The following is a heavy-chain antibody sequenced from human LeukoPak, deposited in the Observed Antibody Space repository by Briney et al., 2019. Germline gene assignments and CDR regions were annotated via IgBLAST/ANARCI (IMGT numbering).Heavy chain of an antibody. V-gene: IGHV3-15*01. J-gene: IGHJ1*01. CDR3: TARYCRSTSCYGEYFQR. CDR1: GFTFSNAW. D-gene: IGHD2-2*01. CDR2: IKSKTDGGTT. Sequence: GGSLRLSCAASGFTFSNAWMSWVRQAPGKGLEWVGRIKSKTDGGTTDYAAPVKGRFTISKDDSKNTLYLQMNSLKTEDTAVYYCTARYCRSTSCYGEYFQRWGQGTLVTVSS.